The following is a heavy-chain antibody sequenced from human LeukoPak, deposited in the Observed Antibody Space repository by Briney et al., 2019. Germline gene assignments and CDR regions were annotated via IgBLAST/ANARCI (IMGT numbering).Heavy chain of an antibody. CDR2: IVVGGGNT. Sequence: SVKVSCMDSGFTFTSAAVQWVRQARGQRLEWIGWIVVGGGNTNYAQKFQEGVTFTRDLSRSRAYLKLRSLRPEDTAVYYCAAVAYYESSNWGQGSLVSV. CDR1: GFTFTSAA. CDR3: AAVAYYESSN. D-gene: IGHD3-22*01. J-gene: IGHJ4*02. V-gene: IGHV1-58*01.